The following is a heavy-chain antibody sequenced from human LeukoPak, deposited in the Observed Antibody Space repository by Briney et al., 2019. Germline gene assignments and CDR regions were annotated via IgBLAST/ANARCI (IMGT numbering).Heavy chain of an antibody. CDR2: IKQDGSEE. J-gene: IGHJ4*02. CDR3: ANYYYGSGSQDY. CDR1: GFTFSSYW. D-gene: IGHD3-10*01. V-gene: IGHV3-7*03. Sequence: GGSLGLSCAASGFTFSSYWMSWVRQAPGKGLEWVANIKQDGSEEYYVDSVKGRFTISRDNAKNSLYLQMNSLRAEDTAVYYCANYYYGSGSQDYWGQGTLVTVSS.